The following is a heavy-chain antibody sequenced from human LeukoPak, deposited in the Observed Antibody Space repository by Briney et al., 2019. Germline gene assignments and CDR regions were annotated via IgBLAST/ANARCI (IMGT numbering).Heavy chain of an antibody. CDR3: AKARDGDYYYYVMDV. Sequence: PGGSLRLSCAASGFTFSSYSMNWVRQAPGKGLEWVSYISSSSSTIYYADSVKGRFTISRDNAKNSLYLQMNSLRAEDTAVYYCAKARDGDYYYYVMDVWGQGTTVTVSS. CDR2: ISSSSSTI. J-gene: IGHJ6*02. D-gene: IGHD5-24*01. CDR1: GFTFSSYS. V-gene: IGHV3-48*01.